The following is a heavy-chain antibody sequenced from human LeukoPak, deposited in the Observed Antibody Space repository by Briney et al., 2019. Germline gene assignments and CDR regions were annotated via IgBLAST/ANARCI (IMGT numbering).Heavy chain of an antibody. CDR1: GSTFSSYS. CDR2: ISSSSSTI. J-gene: IGHJ3*02. CDR3: ATLTYYYDSSGPADAFDI. D-gene: IGHD3-22*01. Sequence: GGSLRLSCAASGSTFSSYSMNWVRQAPGKGLEWVSYISSSSSTIYYADSVKGRFTISRDNAKNSLYLQMNSLRAEDTAVYYCATLTYYYDSSGPADAFDIWGQGTMVIVSS. V-gene: IGHV3-48*01.